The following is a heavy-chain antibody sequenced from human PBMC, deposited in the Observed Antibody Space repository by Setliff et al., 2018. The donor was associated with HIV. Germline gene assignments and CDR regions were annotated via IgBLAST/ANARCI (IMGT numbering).Heavy chain of an antibody. CDR1: GFSFNNFA. CDR2: ISSISSHI. V-gene: IGHV3-21*01. J-gene: IGHJ4*02. CDR3: ARDQVPNYYDSSGYYYIDY. Sequence: GGSLRLSCAASGFSFNNFAMSWVRQAPGKGLEWVSSISSISSHIYYADSVKGRFTISRDTARNSLYLQMNSLRAEDTAVYYCARDQVPNYYDSSGYYYIDYWGQGTLVTVSS. D-gene: IGHD3-22*01.